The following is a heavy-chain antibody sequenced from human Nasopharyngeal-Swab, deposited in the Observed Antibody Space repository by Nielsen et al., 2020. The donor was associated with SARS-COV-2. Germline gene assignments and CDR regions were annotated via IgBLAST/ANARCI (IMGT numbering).Heavy chain of an antibody. CDR1: GYTFTSYG. D-gene: IGHD3-16*02. Sequence: ASATVSCKASGYTFTSYGISWVRQAPGQGLEWMGWISAYNGNTNYAQKLQGRVTMTTDTSTSTAYMELRSLRSDDTAVYYCARDLEQTYYDYVWGSYRPFDYWGQGTLVTVSS. J-gene: IGHJ4*02. CDR2: ISAYNGNT. V-gene: IGHV1-18*01. CDR3: ARDLEQTYYDYVWGSYRPFDY.